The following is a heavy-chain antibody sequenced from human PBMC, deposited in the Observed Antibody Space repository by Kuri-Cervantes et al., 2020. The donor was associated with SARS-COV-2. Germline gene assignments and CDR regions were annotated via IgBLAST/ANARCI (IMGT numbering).Heavy chain of an antibody. CDR1: GGSFSGYY. D-gene: IGHD3-10*01. Sequence: SETLSLTCAVYGGSFSGYYWSWIRQPPGKGLEWIGEINHSGSTNYNPSLKSRVTISVDTSKNQFSLKLSSVTAADTAVYYCARYLYGSGSYYNSYYFDYWGQGTLVTDSS. J-gene: IGHJ4*02. V-gene: IGHV4-34*01. CDR3: ARYLYGSGSYYNSYYFDY. CDR2: INHSGST.